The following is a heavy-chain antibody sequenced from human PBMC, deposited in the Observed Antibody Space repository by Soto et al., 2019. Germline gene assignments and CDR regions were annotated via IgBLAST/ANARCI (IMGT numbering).Heavy chain of an antibody. J-gene: IGHJ4*02. D-gene: IGHD3-16*01. CDR3: ARADPDASVGY. CDR2: ISYSGST. CDR1: GGSLSSHY. V-gene: IGHV4-59*11. Sequence: XTLSLACTVSGGSLSSHYWTWLRQPPGKGLEWIGYISYSGSTYYNPSLKSRVTISAEKSRNQFSLKLSSLISADTAVYYCARADPDASVGYWGQGTLGTVSS.